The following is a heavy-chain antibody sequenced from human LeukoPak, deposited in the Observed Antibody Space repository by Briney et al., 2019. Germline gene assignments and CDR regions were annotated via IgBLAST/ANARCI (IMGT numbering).Heavy chain of an antibody. CDR2: INPNSGDT. J-gene: IGHJ5*02. CDR3: ATDRYSSSSGRFDP. CDR1: GYTFTTYY. V-gene: IGHV1-2*02. Sequence: ASVKVSCKASGYTFTTYYMHWVRQAPGQGLQWMGWINPNSGDTNYAQKFRGRVTMTRDTSITTAYMELSRLRSDDTAVYYCATDRYSSSSGRFDPWGQGTLVTVSS. D-gene: IGHD6-6*01.